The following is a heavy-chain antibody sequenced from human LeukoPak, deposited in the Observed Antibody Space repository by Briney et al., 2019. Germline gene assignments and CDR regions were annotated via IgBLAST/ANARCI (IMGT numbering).Heavy chain of an antibody. J-gene: IGHJ4*02. Sequence: GESLKISCKGAGYSFSSYWIGWVRQMPGKGLEWMGIIYPGDSDTRYSPSFQGQVTISADKSISTAYLQWSILKASDTALYYCARRDGYDSTTFDYWGQGTLVTVSS. D-gene: IGHD5-24*01. CDR3: ARRDGYDSTTFDY. CDR1: GYSFSSYW. CDR2: IYPGDSDT. V-gene: IGHV5-51*01.